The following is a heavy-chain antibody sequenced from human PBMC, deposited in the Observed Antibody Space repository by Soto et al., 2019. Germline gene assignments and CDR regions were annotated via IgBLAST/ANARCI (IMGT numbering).Heavy chain of an antibody. CDR1: GYTFTNYG. J-gene: IGHJ4*02. CDR3: ARSQSGDYEGCSY. D-gene: IGHD4-17*01. Sequence: QVQLVQSGAEVKKPGASVKVSCKASGYTFTNYGINWVRQAPGQGLEWMGWISASNGNTNYAQRVQGRVTMTTDTSTSTAYMELMSLRSDDTAVYYCARSQSGDYEGCSYWGQGTLVTVSS. CDR2: ISASNGNT. V-gene: IGHV1-18*01.